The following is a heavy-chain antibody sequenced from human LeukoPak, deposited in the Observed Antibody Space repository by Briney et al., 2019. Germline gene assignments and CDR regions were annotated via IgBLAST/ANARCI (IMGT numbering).Heavy chain of an antibody. CDR1: GYTFTSYG. CDR3: ARDSLSVDTAMVRWFDP. Sequence: ASVKVSCKVSGYTFTSYGISWVRQAPGQGLEWMGWISAYNGNTNYAQKLQGRVTMTTDTPTSTAYMELRSLRSDDTAVYYCARDSLSVDTAMVRWFDPWGQGTLVTVSP. J-gene: IGHJ5*02. V-gene: IGHV1-18*01. CDR2: ISAYNGNT. D-gene: IGHD5-18*01.